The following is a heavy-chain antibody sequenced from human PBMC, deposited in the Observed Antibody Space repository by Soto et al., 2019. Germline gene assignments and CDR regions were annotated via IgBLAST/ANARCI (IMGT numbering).Heavy chain of an antibody. V-gene: IGHV3-33*01. Sequence: PGGSLRLSCAASGFTFSSYGMHRVRQAPGKGLEWVAVIWYDGSNKYYADSVKGRFTISRDNSKNTLYLQMNSLRAEDTAVYYCAREPDSSGANDAFDIWGQGTMVTVSS. CDR1: GFTFSSYG. CDR2: IWYDGSNK. J-gene: IGHJ3*02. CDR3: AREPDSSGANDAFDI. D-gene: IGHD6-19*01.